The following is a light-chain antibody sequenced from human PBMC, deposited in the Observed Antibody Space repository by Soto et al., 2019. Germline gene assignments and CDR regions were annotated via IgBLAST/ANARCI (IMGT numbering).Light chain of an antibody. Sequence: DVQMAQSASSLSASVGDRVTITSRASQSISSYLNWYQQKPGKAPKLLIYAASSLQSGVPSRFSGSGSGTDFTLTISSLQPEDFATYYCQQYNSYSTFGGGTKVDIK. V-gene: IGKV1-39*01. CDR2: AAS. J-gene: IGKJ4*01. CDR1: QSISSY. CDR3: QQYNSYST.